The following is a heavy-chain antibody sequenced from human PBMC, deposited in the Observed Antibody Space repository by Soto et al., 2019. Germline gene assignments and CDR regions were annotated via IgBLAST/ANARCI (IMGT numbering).Heavy chain of an antibody. CDR3: VRVGVADGSGLYYYHAMDV. D-gene: IGHD3-10*01. V-gene: IGHV6-1*01. CDR2: TYYRSKWYS. Sequence: SQTLSLPCVISGDSVSSNTVAWNWVRQSPSRGLEWLGRTYYRSKWYSHYAVSVRSRIMINSDTSKNQFSLQLKSVTPEDTAVYFCVRVGVADGSGLYYYHAMDVWGQGTTVTVSS. J-gene: IGHJ6*02. CDR1: GDSVSSNTVA.